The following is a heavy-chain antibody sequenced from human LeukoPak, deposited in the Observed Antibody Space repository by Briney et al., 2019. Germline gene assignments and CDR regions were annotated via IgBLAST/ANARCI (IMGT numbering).Heavy chain of an antibody. D-gene: IGHD1-26*01. Sequence: PGGSLRLSCAASGFTFSSYGMHWVRPAPGKGLEWVAVIRYDGSDQYYADSVKGRFTISRDNSKTTLYLQMNSLRAEDTAVYYCARDYSGNFDYWGQGTLVTVSS. CDR3: ARDYSGNFDY. CDR2: IRYDGSDQ. J-gene: IGHJ4*02. CDR1: GFTFSSYG. V-gene: IGHV3-33*01.